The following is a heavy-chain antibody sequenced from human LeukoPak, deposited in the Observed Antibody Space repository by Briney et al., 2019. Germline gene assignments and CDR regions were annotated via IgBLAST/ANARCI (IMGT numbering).Heavy chain of an antibody. J-gene: IGHJ5*02. CDR1: GYTFTSYA. V-gene: IGHV7-4-1*02. CDR2: IDTNTGNP. Sequence: GASVKVSCKASGYTFTSYAMNWVRRAPGQGLEWMGWIDTNTGNPTYAQGFTGRFVFSLDTSVSTAYLQISSLKAEDTAVYYCARDGRAYGSGSSIWFDPWGQGTLVTVSS. D-gene: IGHD3-10*01. CDR3: ARDGRAYGSGSSIWFDP.